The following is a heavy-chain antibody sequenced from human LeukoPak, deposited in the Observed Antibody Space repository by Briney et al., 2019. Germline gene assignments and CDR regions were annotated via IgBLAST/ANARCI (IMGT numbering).Heavy chain of an antibody. CDR3: ARLVEGTTMAY. J-gene: IGHJ4*02. V-gene: IGHV5-51*01. D-gene: IGHD1-26*01. CDR2: IYPGDSDT. Sequence: GESLKISCKGSGYSFTSYWIDWVRQMPGKGLEWMGIIYPGDSDTRYRPSFQGQVTISADKSISTAYLQWSSLRASDTAMYYCARLVEGTTMAYWGQGTLVTVSS. CDR1: GYSFTSYW.